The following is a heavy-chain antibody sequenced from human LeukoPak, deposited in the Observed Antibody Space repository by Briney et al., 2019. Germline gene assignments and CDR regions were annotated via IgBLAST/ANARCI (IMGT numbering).Heavy chain of an antibody. Sequence: GGSLRLSCSASGFTFKSYAMHWVRQAPGKGLEYVSSINTNGANTYYADSVEGRFTISRDNSRNTVYVQMNSLTPEDTAVYYCVKGLDYSSSQMDSWGQGTLVTVSS. V-gene: IGHV3-64*05. CDR1: GFTFKSYA. CDR3: VKGLDYSSSQMDS. CDR2: INTNGANT. D-gene: IGHD6-6*01. J-gene: IGHJ4*02.